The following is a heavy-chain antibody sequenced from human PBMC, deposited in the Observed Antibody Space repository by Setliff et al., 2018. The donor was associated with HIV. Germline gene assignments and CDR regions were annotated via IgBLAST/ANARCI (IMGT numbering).Heavy chain of an antibody. V-gene: IGHV4-30-4*08. D-gene: IGHD4-17*01. CDR2: IYYSGSA. Sequence: SETLSLTCTVSGGSISSGDYFLSWIRQAPGKGLEWIGCIYYSGSAYYNPSLQSRVTISIDTSNNQISLRLSSVTAADTAMYYCVRDDYGYNGKGFDYWGPGTLVTVSS. CDR3: VRDDYGYNGKGFDY. CDR1: GGSISSGDYF. J-gene: IGHJ4*02.